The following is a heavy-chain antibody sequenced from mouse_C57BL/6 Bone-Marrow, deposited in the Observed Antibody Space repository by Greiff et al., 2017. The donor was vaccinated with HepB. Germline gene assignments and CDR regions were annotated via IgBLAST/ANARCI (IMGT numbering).Heavy chain of an antibody. V-gene: IGHV1-18*01. CDR2: INPNNGGT. CDR3: DRAGYYPLNAMDY. Sequence: EVQLQQSGPELVKPGASVKIPCKASGYTFTDYNMDWVKQSHGKSLEWIGDINPNNGGTIYNQKFKGKATLTVDKSSSTAYMELRSLTSEDTAVYNCDRAGYYPLNAMDYWGQGTSDTGTS. J-gene: IGHJ4*01. D-gene: IGHD2-3*01. CDR1: GYTFTDYN.